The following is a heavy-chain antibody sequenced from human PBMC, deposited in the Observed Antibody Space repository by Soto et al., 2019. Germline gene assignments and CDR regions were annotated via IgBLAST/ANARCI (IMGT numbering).Heavy chain of an antibody. CDR2: ISYDGSNK. CDR3: AKDYILTGYYRGYNDY. CDR1: GFTFSSYC. V-gene: IGHV3-30*18. J-gene: IGHJ4*02. Sequence: GGSLRLSCAASGFTFSSYCMHWVRQAPGKGLEWVAVISYDGSNKYYADSVKGRFTISRDNSKNTLYLQMNSLRAEDTAVYYCAKDYILTGYYRGYNDYWGQGTMVTVSS. D-gene: IGHD3-9*01.